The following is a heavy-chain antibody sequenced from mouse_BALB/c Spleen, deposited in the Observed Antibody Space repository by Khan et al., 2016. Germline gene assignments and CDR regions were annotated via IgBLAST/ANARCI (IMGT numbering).Heavy chain of an antibody. J-gene: IGHJ1*01. Sequence: EVQLVESGGGLVQPKGSLKLSCAASGFTFNTYAMDCVRQAPGKGLEWVARIRTKSNNLSTYYADSVKDRITISRDDSQSMLYLQMNNLKTEDTAMYYCVRQNLRWYFDVWGAGTTVTVSS. D-gene: IGHD1-1*01. CDR3: VRQNLRWYFDV. V-gene: IGHV10-1*02. CDR1: GFTFNTYA. CDR2: IRTKSNNLST.